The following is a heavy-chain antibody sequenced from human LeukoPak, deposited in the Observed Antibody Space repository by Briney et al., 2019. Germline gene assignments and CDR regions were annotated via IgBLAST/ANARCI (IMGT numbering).Heavy chain of an antibody. V-gene: IGHV4-39*01. CDR3: ARHFGSLASSPRGFDY. CDR1: GGSISSSSYY. D-gene: IGHD3-3*01. J-gene: IGHJ4*02. CDR2: IYYSGST. Sequence: PSETLSLTCTVSGGSISSSSYYWGWIRQPPGKGLEWIGSIYYSGSTYYNPSLKSRVTISVDTSKNQFSLKLSSVTAADTAVYYCARHFGSLASSPRGFDYWGQGTLVTVSS.